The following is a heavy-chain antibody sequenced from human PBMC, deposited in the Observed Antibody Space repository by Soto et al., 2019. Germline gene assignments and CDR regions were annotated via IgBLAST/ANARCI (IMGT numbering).Heavy chain of an antibody. CDR2: ISSSSSTI. V-gene: IGHV3-48*02. CDR3: ARDGGYDILTGYYYGMDV. D-gene: IGHD3-9*01. J-gene: IGHJ6*02. CDR1: TFSSYT. Sequence: TFSSYTMNWVRQAPGKGLEWISYISSSSSTIYYADSVKGRFTISRDNAKNSLYLQMNSLRDEDTAVYYCARDGGYDILTGYYYGMDVWGQGTTVTVSS.